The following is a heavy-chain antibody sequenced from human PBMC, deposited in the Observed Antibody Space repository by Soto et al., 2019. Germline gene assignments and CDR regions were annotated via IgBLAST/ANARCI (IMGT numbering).Heavy chain of an antibody. CDR1: GYTFTSYG. Sequence: QVQLVQSGAEVKKPGASVKVSCKASGYTFTSYGISWVRQATGQGPEWMGWISAYNGNKNYAQKLQGRVTMTTDTSTSTTYMELRSLRSDDTAVYYRAITEGYYYYGMDVWGQGTTVTVSS. CDR3: AITEGYYYYGMDV. CDR2: ISAYNGNK. J-gene: IGHJ6*02. V-gene: IGHV1-18*01.